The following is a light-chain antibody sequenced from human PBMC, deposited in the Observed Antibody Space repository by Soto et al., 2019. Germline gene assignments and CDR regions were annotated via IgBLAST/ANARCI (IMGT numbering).Light chain of an antibody. V-gene: IGKV3-15*01. J-gene: IGKJ4*01. Sequence: EIVLTQSPGTLSLSPGERATLSCRASQSVSSNLAWYQQKPGQAPRLLIYGASTRATGIPARFSGSGSGTEFTLTISSLQSEDFAVYYCQQYNDWPRRLTFGGGTKVDIK. CDR1: QSVSSN. CDR2: GAS. CDR3: QQYNDWPRRLT.